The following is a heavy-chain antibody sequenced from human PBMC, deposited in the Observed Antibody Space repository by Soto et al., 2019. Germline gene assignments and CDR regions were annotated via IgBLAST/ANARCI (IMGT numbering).Heavy chain of an antibody. CDR3: ARAHWKPVDPYCFDS. Sequence: GEPLKISCRGSGYSFTTYWIGWVRQMPGRGLEWMGIIYPGDSDTRYSPSFQGHVTISADNSVNTAYLHWNSLKASDTAMYYCARAHWKPVDPYCFDSRREGTLVPVS. CDR2: IYPGDSDT. J-gene: IGHJ4*02. D-gene: IGHD1-1*01. V-gene: IGHV5-51*01. CDR1: GYSFTTYW.